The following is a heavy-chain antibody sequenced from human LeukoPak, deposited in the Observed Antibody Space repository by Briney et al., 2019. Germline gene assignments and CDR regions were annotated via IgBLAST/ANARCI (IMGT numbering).Heavy chain of an antibody. V-gene: IGHV3-23*01. CDR2: IGGSDSGT. J-gene: IGHJ4*02. CDR1: GFDFSNYA. Sequence: GGSLKLSCAASGFDFSNYAMAWVRQAPGKGLEWMSAIGGSDSGTFYRDSVKGRFAISRDNSNNRLYLEMNSLRAEDTAVYYCVKQWSLAAAGTFDFWGQGTLVTVSS. D-gene: IGHD6-13*01. CDR3: VKQWSLAAAGTFDF.